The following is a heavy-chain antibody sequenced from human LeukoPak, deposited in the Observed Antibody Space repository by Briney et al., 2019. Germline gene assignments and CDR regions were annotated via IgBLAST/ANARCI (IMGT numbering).Heavy chain of an antibody. CDR2: IRSKANSYAT. V-gene: IGHV3-73*01. D-gene: IGHD3-22*01. CDR3: IVVGSHFDY. CDR1: GFTFSGSA. Sequence: PGGSLRLSCAASGFTFSGSAMHWVRQASGKGLEWVGRIRSKANSYATAYAASVKGRFTISRDDSKNTAYLQMNSLKTEDTAVYYCIVVGSHFDYWGQGTLVTVSS. J-gene: IGHJ4*02.